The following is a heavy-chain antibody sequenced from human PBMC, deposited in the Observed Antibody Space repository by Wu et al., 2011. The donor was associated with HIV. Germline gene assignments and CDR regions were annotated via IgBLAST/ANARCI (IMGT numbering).Heavy chain of an antibody. J-gene: IGHJ4*02. CDR3: ARDPPGYPYFFDY. D-gene: IGHD5-12*01. Sequence: QVHLEQSGAEVKKPGASVRISCKASGYTFGSYTIAWVRQAPGQGLEWMAWISTYNGNTNYAQNFQGRVTMTTDTSTSTAYMELRSLRSDDTAVYFCARDPPGYPYFFDYWGQGTLVTVSS. CDR2: ISTYNGNT. CDR1: GYTFGSYT. V-gene: IGHV1-18*01.